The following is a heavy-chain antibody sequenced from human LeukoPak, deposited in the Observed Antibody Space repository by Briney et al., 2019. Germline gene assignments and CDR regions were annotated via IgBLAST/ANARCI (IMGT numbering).Heavy chain of an antibody. Sequence: SETLSLTCAVYGGSFSGYYWSWIRQPPGKGLEWIGEINHSGSTNYNPSLKSRVTISVDTSKNQFSLKLSSVTAADTAVYYCAGSPYDFWSGYYIDYWGQGTLVTVSS. CDR2: INHSGST. V-gene: IGHV4-34*01. D-gene: IGHD3-3*01. CDR3: AGSPYDFWSGYYIDY. CDR1: GGSFSGYY. J-gene: IGHJ4*02.